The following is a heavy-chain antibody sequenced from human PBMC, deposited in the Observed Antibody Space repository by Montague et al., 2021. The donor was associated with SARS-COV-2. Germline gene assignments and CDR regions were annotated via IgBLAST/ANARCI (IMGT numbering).Heavy chain of an antibody. Sequence: SLRLSYAASGFIFTNYGMNWVRRAPGKGLESVAGISGFGGGTYYSDSVKGRFTISRATSNSTLFLQMDGLRADDTAIYYCAKSFSGTRNWFDIWGQGTLVTVSS. V-gene: IGHV3-23*01. D-gene: IGHD1-14*01. CDR1: GFIFTNYG. CDR3: AKSFSGTRNWFDI. CDR2: ISGFGGGT. J-gene: IGHJ5*02.